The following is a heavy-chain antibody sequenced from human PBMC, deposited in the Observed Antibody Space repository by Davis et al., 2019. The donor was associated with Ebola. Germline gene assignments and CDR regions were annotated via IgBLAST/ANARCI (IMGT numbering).Heavy chain of an antibody. V-gene: IGHV3-30*18. CDR1: GFTFSSYG. Sequence: GESLKISCAASGFTFSSYGMHWVRQAPGKGLEWVAVISYDGSNKYYADSVKGRFTISRDNSKNTLYLQMNSLRAEDTAVYYCAKEYAWGAFDIWGQGTMVTVSS. CDR2: ISYDGSNK. CDR3: AKEYAWGAFDI. J-gene: IGHJ3*02. D-gene: IGHD7-27*01.